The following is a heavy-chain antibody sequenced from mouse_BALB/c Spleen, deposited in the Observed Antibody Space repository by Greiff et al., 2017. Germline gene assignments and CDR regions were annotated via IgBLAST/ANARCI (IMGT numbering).Heavy chain of an antibody. CDR1: GYTFTDYE. CDR3: TIAWLAY. Sequence: VQLQQSGAELVRPGASVTLSCKASGYTFTDYEMHWVKQTPVHGLEWIGAIDPETGGTAYNQKFKGKATLTADKSSSPAYMELRSLTSEDSAVYYCTIAWLAYGGQGTLVTVSA. CDR2: IDPETGGT. J-gene: IGHJ3*01. V-gene: IGHV1-15*01.